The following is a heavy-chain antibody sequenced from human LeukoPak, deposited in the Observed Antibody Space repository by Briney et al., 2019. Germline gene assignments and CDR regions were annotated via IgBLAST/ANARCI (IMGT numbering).Heavy chain of an antibody. D-gene: IGHD5-12*01. CDR1: GGTFSSYA. Sequence: SVKVSCKASGGTFSSYAISWVRQAPGQGLEWMGGIIPIFGTANYAQKFQGRVTITTDESTSTAYMELSSLRSEDTAVYYCARVGRKLRSSLDYWGQGTLVTVSS. CDR2: IIPIFGTA. J-gene: IGHJ4*02. V-gene: IGHV1-69*05. CDR3: ARVGRKLRSSLDY.